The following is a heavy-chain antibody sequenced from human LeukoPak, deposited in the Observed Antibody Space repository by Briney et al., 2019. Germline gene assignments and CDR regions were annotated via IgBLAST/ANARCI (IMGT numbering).Heavy chain of an antibody. Sequence: SETLSLTCTVSGYSISSGYYWGWIRQPPGKGLEWIGSIYHSGSTYYNPSLKSRVTISVDTSKNQFSLELSSVTAADTAVYYCARRGKEMATMPWGQGTLVTVSS. CDR1: GYSISSGYY. CDR3: ARRGKEMATMP. CDR2: IYHSGST. V-gene: IGHV4-38-2*02. J-gene: IGHJ5*02. D-gene: IGHD5-24*01.